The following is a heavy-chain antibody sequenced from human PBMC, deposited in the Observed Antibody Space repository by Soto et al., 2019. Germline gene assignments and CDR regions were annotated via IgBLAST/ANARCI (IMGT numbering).Heavy chain of an antibody. V-gene: IGHV3-48*03. J-gene: IGHJ4*02. Sequence: VGSLRLSFIASGVTFSIYEMNWVRQAPGTGLAWVSYISTSGTDLYYADSVKGRFTISRHNAKNSLYLQMNSLRDEDTAVYYCARGEGGFSGYQTYWRQGTVVTVSS. CDR1: GVTFSIYE. D-gene: IGHD3-22*01. CDR2: ISTSGTDL. CDR3: ARGEGGFSGYQTY.